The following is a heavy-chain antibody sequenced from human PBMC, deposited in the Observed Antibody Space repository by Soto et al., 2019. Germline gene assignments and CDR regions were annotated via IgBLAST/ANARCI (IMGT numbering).Heavy chain of an antibody. CDR3: ATYRRVGVLTNPGYGMDV. J-gene: IGHJ6*02. Sequence: QVQLVQSGAEVKKPGSSVKVSCKASGGTFSSYAISWVRQAPGQGPEWMGGIIPIFGTANYAQKFQGRVTITADESTSTAYMELSSLRSEDTAVYYCATYRRVGVLTNPGYGMDVWGQGTTVTVS. CDR1: GGTFSSYA. D-gene: IGHD1-1*01. V-gene: IGHV1-69*12. CDR2: IIPIFGTA.